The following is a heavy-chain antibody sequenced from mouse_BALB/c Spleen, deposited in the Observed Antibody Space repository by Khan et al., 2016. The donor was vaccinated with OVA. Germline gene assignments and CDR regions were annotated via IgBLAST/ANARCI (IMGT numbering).Heavy chain of an antibody. V-gene: IGHV10-1*02. D-gene: IGHD1-2*01. J-gene: IGHJ3*01. CDR2: IRSKSNNYAT. CDR3: VITAFAC. Sequence: EVQLVESGGGLVQPKGSLKLSCAASGFTFNTYAMNWVRQAPGKGLEWVARIRSKSNNYATYYADSVKDRFTISRDDSQSMLYLQMNNLKTEDTAMYYCVITAFACWGQGTLVTVSA. CDR1: GFTFNTYA.